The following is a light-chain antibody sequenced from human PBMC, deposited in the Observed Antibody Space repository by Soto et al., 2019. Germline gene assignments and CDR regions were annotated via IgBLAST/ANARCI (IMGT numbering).Light chain of an antibody. CDR1: QSISSF. V-gene: IGKV1-39*01. CDR3: QQSDTPPRT. J-gene: IGKJ5*01. Sequence: IRMAQSQSALPAAVGDSVTITFRASQSISSFLNWYQQKPGKAPKVLVYGVSSLQSGVPSRFSGSGSGTDFTLIISSLQPEDFATYYCQQSDTPPRTFGQGRRLAIK. CDR2: GVS.